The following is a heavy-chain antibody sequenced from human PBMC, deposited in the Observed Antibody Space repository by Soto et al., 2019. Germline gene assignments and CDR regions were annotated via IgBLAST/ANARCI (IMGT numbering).Heavy chain of an antibody. CDR1: GFTFSSYA. J-gene: IGHJ6*04. Sequence: PGGSLRLSCAASGFTFSSYAMSWVRQAPGKGLEWVSAISGSGGSTYYADSVKGRFTISRDNSKNTLYLQMNSLRAEDTAVYYCVSAYYDFWSAVGVDVWSKGTTVTVSS. CDR2: ISGSGGST. D-gene: IGHD3-3*01. V-gene: IGHV3-23*01. CDR3: VSAYYDFWSAVGVDV.